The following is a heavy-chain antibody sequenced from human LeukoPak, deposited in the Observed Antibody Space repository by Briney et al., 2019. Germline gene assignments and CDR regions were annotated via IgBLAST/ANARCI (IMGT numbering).Heavy chain of an antibody. D-gene: IGHD4-11*01. CDR2: ISSSGSTI. CDR3: ARTTYSNYGNYFDY. V-gene: IGHV3-48*04. CDR1: GFTFSSYS. Sequence: GGSLRLSCAASGFTFSSYSMNWVRQAPGKGLEWVSCISSSGSTIYYADSVKGRFTISRDNAKNSLYLQMNSLRAEDTAVYYCARTTYSNYGNYFDYWGQGTLVTVSS. J-gene: IGHJ4*02.